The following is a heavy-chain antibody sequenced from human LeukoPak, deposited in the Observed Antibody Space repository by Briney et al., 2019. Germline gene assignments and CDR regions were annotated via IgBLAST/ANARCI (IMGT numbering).Heavy chain of an antibody. V-gene: IGHV3-11*04. J-gene: IGHJ4*02. Sequence: PGGSLRLSCSASGFTFSDYYMSWIRQAPGKGLEWVSYISSSGSTIYYADSVKGRFTISRDNSKNTLYLQMNSLRAEDTAVYYCARDSDYYDSSGWFDYWGQGTLVTVSS. CDR2: ISSSGSTI. D-gene: IGHD3-22*01. CDR1: GFTFSDYY. CDR3: ARDSDYYDSSGWFDY.